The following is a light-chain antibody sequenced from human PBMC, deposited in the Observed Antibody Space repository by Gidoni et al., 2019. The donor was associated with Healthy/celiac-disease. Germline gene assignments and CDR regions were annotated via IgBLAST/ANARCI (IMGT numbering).Light chain of an antibody. CDR3: QQYGSSPGS. CDR2: GAS. V-gene: IGKV3-20*01. Sequence: EIVLTQSPGTLSLSPGERATLSCRASQSVSSSYLAWYQQKPGQAPRLLIYGASSRATGIPDRFSGSGSGTDFTLTISRLEPEDFAVYYCQQYGSSPGSFXQXTKLRSN. J-gene: IGKJ2*04. CDR1: QSVSSSY.